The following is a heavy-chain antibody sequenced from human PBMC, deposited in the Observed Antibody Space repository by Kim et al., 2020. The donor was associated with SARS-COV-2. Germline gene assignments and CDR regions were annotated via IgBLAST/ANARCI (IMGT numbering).Heavy chain of an antibody. CDR1: GYTFTSYG. D-gene: IGHD3-9*01. J-gene: IGHJ3*02. CDR2: ISAYNGNT. V-gene: IGHV1-18*01. Sequence: ASVKVSCKASGYTFTSYGISWVRQAPGQGLEWMGWISAYNGNTNYAQKLQGRVTMTTDTSTSTAYMELRSLRSDDTAVYYCARVSRDDDDILTENLLGAFDIWGQGTMVTVSS. CDR3: ARVSRDDDDILTENLLGAFDI.